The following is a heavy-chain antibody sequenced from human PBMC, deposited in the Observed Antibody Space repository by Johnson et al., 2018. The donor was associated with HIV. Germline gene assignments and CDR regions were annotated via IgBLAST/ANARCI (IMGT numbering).Heavy chain of an antibody. CDR1: RFTFSDYY. D-gene: IGHD1-26*01. CDR2: IYSGDTT. J-gene: IGHJ3*01. V-gene: IGHV3-66*02. Sequence: VQLVESGGGLVKPGGSLRLSCAASRFTFSDYYMSWIRQTPGKGLEWVSVIYSGDTTYYADSVKGRFTISRDTSKNTLYLQMNSLRPEDTAVYYCASDGWELLGVAAFDVWGQGTLVTVSS. CDR3: ASDGWELLGVAAFDV.